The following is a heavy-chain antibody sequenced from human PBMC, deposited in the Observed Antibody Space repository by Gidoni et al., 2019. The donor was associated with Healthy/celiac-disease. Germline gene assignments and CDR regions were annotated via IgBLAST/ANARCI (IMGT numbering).Heavy chain of an antibody. CDR2: IDLDDDK. D-gene: IGHD6-6*01. CDR3: ARIEYSSSSGAFDI. V-gene: IGHV2-70*04. J-gene: IGHJ3*02. Sequence: QVTLQESGPALVKPTQTLTLTCTFPGFSFRTSGMGVSWIRQPPGKALEWLARIDLDDDKFYRTSLKTRLTISKDTSKNQVVLKMTNMDPVDTATYYCARIEYSSSSGAFDIWGQGTMVTVSS. CDR1: GFSFRTSGMG.